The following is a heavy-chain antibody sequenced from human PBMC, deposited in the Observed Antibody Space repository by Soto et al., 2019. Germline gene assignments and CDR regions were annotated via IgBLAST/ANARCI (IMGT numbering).Heavy chain of an antibody. J-gene: IGHJ6*02. V-gene: IGHV4-39*01. CDR2: IYYSGST. CDR3: ARQYYDFWSGYYTPYYYGMDV. Sequence: SETLSLTCTVSGGSISSSSYCWGWIRQPPGKGLEWIGSIYYSGSTYYNPSLKSRVTISVDTSKNQFSLKLSSVTAADTAVYYCARQYYDFWSGYYTPYYYGMDVWVQGTTVTVSS. D-gene: IGHD3-3*01. CDR1: GGSISSSSYC.